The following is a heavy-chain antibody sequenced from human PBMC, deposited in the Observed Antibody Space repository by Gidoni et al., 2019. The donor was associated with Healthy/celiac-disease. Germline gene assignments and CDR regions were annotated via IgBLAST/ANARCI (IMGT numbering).Heavy chain of an antibody. CDR1: GFPFSSYG. J-gene: IGHJ4*02. V-gene: IGHV3-33*01. CDR3: AIVQLWITEASTGGEDY. CDR2: IWDNGSNK. Sequence: QVQLVESGGGVVQPGRFLSLSCAASGFPFSSYGMHWVRQAPGKGLEGGAVIWDNGSNKYYADSVKGRFTISRDNSKNTLYLQMNSMRAEDTAVYYCAIVQLWITEASTGGEDYWGQGTLVTVSS. D-gene: IGHD5-18*01.